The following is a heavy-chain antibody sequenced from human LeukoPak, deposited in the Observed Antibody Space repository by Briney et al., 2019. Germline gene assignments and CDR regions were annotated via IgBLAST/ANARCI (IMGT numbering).Heavy chain of an antibody. Sequence: GGSLRLSCAASGFTFSTYNMNWVRQAPGKGLEWVSSISGSGGTTYYADSVKGRFTISRDNSKNTLYLQMNSLRADDSAVYYCARRDGYYWGQGTLVSVSS. J-gene: IGHJ4*02. CDR1: GFTFSTYN. CDR3: ARRDGYY. CDR2: ISGSGGTT. V-gene: IGHV3-23*01. D-gene: IGHD5-24*01.